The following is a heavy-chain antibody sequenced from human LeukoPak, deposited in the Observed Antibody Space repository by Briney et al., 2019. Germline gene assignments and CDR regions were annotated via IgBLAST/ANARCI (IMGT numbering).Heavy chain of an antibody. CDR3: ARDKRWELLFLLPDY. Sequence: ASVKVSFKASGYTFTIYGISWVRQAPGQGLEWMGWISAYNGNTNYAQKLQGRVTMTTDTSTSTAYMELRSLRSDDTAVYYCARDKRWELLFLLPDYWGQGTLVTVSS. CDR1: GYTFTIYG. CDR2: ISAYNGNT. D-gene: IGHD1-26*01. V-gene: IGHV1-18*01. J-gene: IGHJ4*02.